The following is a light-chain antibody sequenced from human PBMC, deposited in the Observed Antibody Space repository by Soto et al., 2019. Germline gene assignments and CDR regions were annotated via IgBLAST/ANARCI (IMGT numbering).Light chain of an antibody. J-gene: IGKJ5*01. Sequence: AIQLTQSPSSLSASLGDRVTITCGASQVISSALAWYQQKPGKAPKLLIYDASSLESGVPSRFSGIGSGTDFPLTISSLKPEDFATYYCQQYNTYSTFGQGTRLEIK. V-gene: IGKV1-13*02. CDR2: DAS. CDR1: QVISSA. CDR3: QQYNTYST.